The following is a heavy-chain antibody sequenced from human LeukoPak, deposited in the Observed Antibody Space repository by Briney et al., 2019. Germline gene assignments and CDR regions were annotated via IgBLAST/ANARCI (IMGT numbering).Heavy chain of an antibody. D-gene: IGHD3-22*01. CDR2: ISSSSSYI. CDR3: ARDSWRVGEITMIVVDLFDY. CDR1: GFTFSSYS. Sequence: GGSLRLSCAASGFTFSSYSMNWVRQAPGKGLEWVSSISSSSSYIYYADSVKGRFTISRDNAKNSLYLQMNSLRAEDTAVYYCARDSWRVGEITMIVVDLFDYWGQGPLVTVSS. J-gene: IGHJ4*02. V-gene: IGHV3-21*01.